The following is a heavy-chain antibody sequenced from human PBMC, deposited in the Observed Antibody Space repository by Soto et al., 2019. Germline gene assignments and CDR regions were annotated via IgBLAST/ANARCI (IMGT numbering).Heavy chain of an antibody. Sequence: PGGSLRLSCAASGFTFSSYAMSWVRQAPGKGLEWVSAISGSGGSTYYADSVKGRFTISRDNSKNTLYLQMNSLRAEDTAVYYCAKDHRSSWYKPSPLDYWGQGTLVTVSS. D-gene: IGHD6-13*01. J-gene: IGHJ4*02. CDR2: ISGSGGST. V-gene: IGHV3-23*01. CDR3: AKDHRSSWYKPSPLDY. CDR1: GFTFSSYA.